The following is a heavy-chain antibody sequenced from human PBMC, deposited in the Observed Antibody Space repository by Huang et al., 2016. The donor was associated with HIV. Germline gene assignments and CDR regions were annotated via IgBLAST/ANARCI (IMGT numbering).Heavy chain of an antibody. CDR2: SYPDVDST. Sequence: QVPLVQSGAEVKKPGASVKVSCKTSGYTFTSYSIHWVRQASGQGLEWKGNSYPDVDSTSYAPKFQGRVTMTRDTSTSTVYMELSSLRSEDTAMYYCAREGQGYAMDVWGQGTTVTVSS. CDR3: AREGQGYAMDV. V-gene: IGHV1-46*01. J-gene: IGHJ6*02. CDR1: GYTFTSYS.